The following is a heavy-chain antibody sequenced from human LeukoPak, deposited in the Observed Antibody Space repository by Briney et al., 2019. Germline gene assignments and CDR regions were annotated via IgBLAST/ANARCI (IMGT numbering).Heavy chain of an antibody. V-gene: IGHV3-53*01. Sequence: GGSLRLSCAASGFTFSSHLMHWVRQAPGKGLEWVSIIYDSGTIHYADSVKGRFTISRDNLKNTLYLQMNSLGAEDTAVYYCASHWGGYWGQGTLVTVSS. D-gene: IGHD3-16*01. CDR3: ASHWGGY. CDR2: IYDSGTI. CDR1: GFTFSSHL. J-gene: IGHJ4*02.